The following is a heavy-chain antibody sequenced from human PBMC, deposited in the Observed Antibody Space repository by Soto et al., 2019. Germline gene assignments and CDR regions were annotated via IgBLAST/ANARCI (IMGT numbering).Heavy chain of an antibody. CDR2: IDTSGST. D-gene: IGHD2-2*01. J-gene: IGHJ4*02. CDR3: ASLPGGEPAS. Sequence: SETLSLTCTVSGGSISGQFWSWIRQPAGKGLEWIGRIDTSGSTNYNPSLKSRVTMSVDTSKNQFSLKMRSVTAADTAVYYCASLPGGEPASWGQGTLVTVSS. V-gene: IGHV4-4*07. CDR1: GGSISGQF.